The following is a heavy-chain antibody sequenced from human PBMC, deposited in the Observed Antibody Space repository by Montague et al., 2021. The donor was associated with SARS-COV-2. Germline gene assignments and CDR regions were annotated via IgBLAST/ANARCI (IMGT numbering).Heavy chain of an antibody. J-gene: IGHJ5*02. CDR2: IYHSGST. Sequence: SETLSLTCAVSGGSISSSNWWSWVRQPPGKGLEWIGEIYHSGSTNYNPSLKSRVTISVDKSKNQFSLKLSSVTAADTAVYYCARRNYYGSGSYYNSGFDPWGQGTLVTVSS. CDR1: GGSISSSNW. D-gene: IGHD3-10*01. V-gene: IGHV4-4*02. CDR3: ARRNYYGSGSYYNSGFDP.